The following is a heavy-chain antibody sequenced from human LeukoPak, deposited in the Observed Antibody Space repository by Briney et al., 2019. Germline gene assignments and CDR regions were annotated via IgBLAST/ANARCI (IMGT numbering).Heavy chain of an antibody. CDR3: ASSSPGYYYDSSGYRS. V-gene: IGHV5-51*01. Sequence: GESLKISCKGSGYSFTSYWIGWVRQMPGKGLEWMGIIYPGDSDTRYSPSFQGQVTISADKSISTAYLQWSSLKASDTAMYYCASSSPGYYYDSSGYRSWGQGTLVTVSS. CDR1: GYSFTSYW. CDR2: IYPGDSDT. D-gene: IGHD3-22*01. J-gene: IGHJ5*02.